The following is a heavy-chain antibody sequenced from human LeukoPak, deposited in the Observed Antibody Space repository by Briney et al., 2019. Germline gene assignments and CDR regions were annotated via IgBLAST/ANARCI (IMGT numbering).Heavy chain of an antibody. D-gene: IGHD3-10*02. CDR3: AELGITMIGGV. V-gene: IGHV3-48*03. Sequence: GGSLRLSCAASGFTFSSYAMSWVRQAPGKGLEWVSYISSSGSTIYYADSVKGRFTISRDNSKNSLYLQMNSLRAEDTAVYYCAELGITMIGGVWGKGTTVTISS. CDR2: ISSSGSTI. CDR1: GFTFSSYA. J-gene: IGHJ6*04.